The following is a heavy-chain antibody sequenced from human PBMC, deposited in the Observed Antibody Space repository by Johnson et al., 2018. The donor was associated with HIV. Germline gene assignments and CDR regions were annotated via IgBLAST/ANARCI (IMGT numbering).Heavy chain of an antibody. CDR2: ISYDGSNK. D-gene: IGHD6-6*01. J-gene: IGHJ3*02. Sequence: QEQLVESGGGVVQPGRSLRLSCAASGFTFSSYAMHWVRQAPGKGLEWVAVISYDGSNKYYADSVKGRFTISRDNSKNTLYLQITSLRAADTAVNYCARAQAGIAAHEGNEPNSDAFDIWGQGTMVTVSS. CDR1: GFTFSSYA. V-gene: IGHV3-30-3*01. CDR3: ARAQAGIAAHEGNEPNSDAFDI.